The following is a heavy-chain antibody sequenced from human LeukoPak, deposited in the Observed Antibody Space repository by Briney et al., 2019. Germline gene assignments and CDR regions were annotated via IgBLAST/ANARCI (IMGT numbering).Heavy chain of an antibody. Sequence: GGTLRLSCAASGFTFSSYAMSWVRQVSGKGLEWVSVISGSGGSTYYADSVKGRFTISRDNSKNTLYLQMKSLRAEDTAVYYCAKEIYGDSTGGRFQHWGQGTLVTVSS. CDR2: ISGSGGST. J-gene: IGHJ1*01. V-gene: IGHV3-23*01. D-gene: IGHD4-17*01. CDR3: AKEIYGDSTGGRFQH. CDR1: GFTFSSYA.